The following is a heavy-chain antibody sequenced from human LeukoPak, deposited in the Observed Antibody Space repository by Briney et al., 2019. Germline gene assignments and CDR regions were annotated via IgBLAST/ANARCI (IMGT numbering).Heavy chain of an antibody. CDR1: GGSISSYY. D-gene: IGHD3-22*01. Sequence: SETLSLTCTVSGGSISSYYWSWIRQPPGKGLEWIGRIYTSGSTNYNPSLKSRVTISVDTSKNQFSLKLSSVTAADTAVYYCARRRYYYDSSGYYYFDYWGQGTLVTVSS. CDR2: IYTSGST. J-gene: IGHJ4*02. CDR3: ARRRYYYDSSGYYYFDY. V-gene: IGHV4-4*07.